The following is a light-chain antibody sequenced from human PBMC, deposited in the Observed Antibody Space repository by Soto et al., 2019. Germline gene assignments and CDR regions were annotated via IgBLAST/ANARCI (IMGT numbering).Light chain of an antibody. V-gene: IGLV2-14*01. J-gene: IGLJ2*01. CDR1: SSDVGGYNY. CDR2: DVS. Sequence: QSALTQPASVSGSPGQSITISCTGTSSDVGGYNYVSWYQQHPGKAPKLMLFDVSYRPSGVSNRFSGSKSANTASLTISGLQAEDEADYYCSSYTRSSTVVFGGGTQLTVL. CDR3: SSYTRSSTVV.